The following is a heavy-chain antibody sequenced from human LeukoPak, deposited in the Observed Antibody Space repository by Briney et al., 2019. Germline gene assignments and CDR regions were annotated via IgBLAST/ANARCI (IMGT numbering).Heavy chain of an antibody. D-gene: IGHD3-22*01. CDR3: ARDAGYYDSSGHPY. Sequence: KPGGSLRLSCAASGFTFSSYSMNWVRQAPGKGLEWVSSISSSSSYIYYADSVKGRFTISRDNAKNSLYLQTNSLRAEDTAVYYCARDAGYYDSSGHPYWGQGTLVTVSS. J-gene: IGHJ4*02. CDR2: ISSSSSYI. V-gene: IGHV3-21*01. CDR1: GFTFSSYS.